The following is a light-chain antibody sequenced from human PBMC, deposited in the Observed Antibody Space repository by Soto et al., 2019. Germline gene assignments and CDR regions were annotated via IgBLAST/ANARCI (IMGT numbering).Light chain of an antibody. J-gene: IGKJ5*01. Sequence: EMVLTQSPGTLSLSPLERATRSCMASQSVTSSYLAWYQQKPGQAPRLLIYVASSRATGIPDRFSGSGSGTDFTLTISRLEPEDFAVYYCQHRTNWPPAISFGQGTRLEIK. V-gene: IGKV3D-20*02. CDR3: QHRTNWPPAIS. CDR2: VAS. CDR1: QSVTSSY.